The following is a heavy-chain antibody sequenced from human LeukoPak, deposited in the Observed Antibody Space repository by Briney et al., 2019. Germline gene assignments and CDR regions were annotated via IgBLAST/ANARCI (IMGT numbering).Heavy chain of an antibody. D-gene: IGHD6-13*01. CDR3: ARDSRSSNWYTNWFDP. CDR2: IYYSEST. J-gene: IGHJ5*02. V-gene: IGHV4-4*02. Sequence: SGTLSLTCAVSGGSITSTYWWSWVRQPPGKGLEWIGYIYYSESTNYNPSLKSRVTISVDTSKNQFSLKLNSVTAADTAVYYCARDSRSSNWYTNWFDPWGQGTLVTVSS. CDR1: GGSITSTYW.